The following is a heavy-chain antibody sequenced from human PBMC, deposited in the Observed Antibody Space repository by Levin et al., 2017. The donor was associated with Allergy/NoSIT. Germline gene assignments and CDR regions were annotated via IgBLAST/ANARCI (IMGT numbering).Heavy chain of an antibody. CDR3: AIEGNVGGRYFDY. CDR2: INSDGSST. V-gene: IGHV3-74*01. Sequence: ETLSLTCAASGFTFSSYWMHWVRQAPGKGLVWVSRINSDGSSTTYADSVKGRFTISRDNAENTLYLQMNSLRAEDTALYYCAIEGNVGGRYFDYWGQGALVTVSS. CDR1: GFTFSSYW. J-gene: IGHJ4*02. D-gene: IGHD4-23*01.